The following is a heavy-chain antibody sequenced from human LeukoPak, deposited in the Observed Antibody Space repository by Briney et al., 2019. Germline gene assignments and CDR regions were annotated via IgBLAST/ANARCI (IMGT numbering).Heavy chain of an antibody. Sequence: PGGSLTLSWAASGFTFNSYSMNWVRQAPGKGLEWISYISSSSGTIYYADSVKGRFTISRDNAKNSLYLPMNSLRADDTAVYYCARDPEDYFDYWGQGTLVTVSS. J-gene: IGHJ4*02. V-gene: IGHV3-48*01. CDR3: ARDPEDYFDY. CDR1: GFTFNSYS. CDR2: ISSSSGTI.